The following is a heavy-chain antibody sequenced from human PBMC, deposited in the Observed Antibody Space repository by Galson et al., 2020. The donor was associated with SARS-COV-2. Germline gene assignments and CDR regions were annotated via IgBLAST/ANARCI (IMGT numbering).Heavy chain of an antibody. CDR2: ISYDGSNK. D-gene: IGHD1-26*01. CDR3: AKGSWDMDA. J-gene: IGHJ6*02. CDR1: GFTFSTYG. Sequence: GGSLRLSCAASGFTFSTYGIHWVRQAPGKGLEWVAIISYDGSNKYYGDSVKGRFTISRDNSKNTLYLQMNSLRAEDTAVYYCAKGSWDMDAWGQGTTVTVSS. V-gene: IGHV3-30*18.